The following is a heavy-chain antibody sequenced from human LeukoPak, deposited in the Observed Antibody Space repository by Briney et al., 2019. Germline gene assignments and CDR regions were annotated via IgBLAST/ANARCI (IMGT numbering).Heavy chain of an antibody. D-gene: IGHD3-16*02. CDR1: GLTFSTSG. J-gene: IGHJ4*02. Sequence: PGGSLRLSCTASGLTFSTSGFNWVRQAPGKGLEWVASIGPTGSDRYHADSIKGRFTISRDNANNFLYLQMNSLRAEDTAVYYCARAHVGDYVWGSYRYAFDYWGQGTLVTVSS. CDR3: ARAHVGDYVWGSYRYAFDY. CDR2: IGPTGSDR. V-gene: IGHV3-21*06.